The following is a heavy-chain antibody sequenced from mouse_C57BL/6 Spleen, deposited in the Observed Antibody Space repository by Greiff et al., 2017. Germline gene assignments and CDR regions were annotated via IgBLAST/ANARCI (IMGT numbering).Heavy chain of an antibody. CDR1: GYTFTSYW. V-gene: IGHV1-50*01. Sequence: QVQLQQPGAELVKPGASVKLSCKASGYTFTSYWMQWVKQRPGQGLEWIGEIDPSNSYTNYNQKFKGKATLTVDTYSSTAYMQRSSLTSEDSAVYYCARWGDSPWFAYWGQGTLVTVSA. CDR3: ARWGDSPWFAY. CDR2: IDPSNSYT. J-gene: IGHJ3*01.